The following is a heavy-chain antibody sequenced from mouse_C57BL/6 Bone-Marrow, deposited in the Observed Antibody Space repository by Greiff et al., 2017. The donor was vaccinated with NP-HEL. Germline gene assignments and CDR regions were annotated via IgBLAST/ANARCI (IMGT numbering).Heavy chain of an antibody. CDR2: ISSGGSYT. CDR3: ARHPFTTVVATDGWYFDV. D-gene: IGHD1-1*01. Sequence: EVKLVESGGDLVKPGGSLKLSCAASGFTFSSYGMSWVRQTPDKRLEWVATISSGGSYTYYPDSVKGRFTISGDNAKNTLYLQMSSLKSEDTAMYYGARHPFTTVVATDGWYFDVWGTGTTVTVSS. J-gene: IGHJ1*03. CDR1: GFTFSSYG. V-gene: IGHV5-6*01.